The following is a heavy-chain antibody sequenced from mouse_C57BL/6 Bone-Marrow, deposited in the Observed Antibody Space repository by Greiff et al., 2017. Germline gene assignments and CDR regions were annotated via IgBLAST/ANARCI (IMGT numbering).Heavy chain of an antibody. D-gene: IGHD1-1*01. CDR1: GYTFTSYW. CDR2: IDPSDSYT. V-gene: IGHV1-69*01. Sequence: VQLQQSGAELVMPGASVKLSCKASGYTFTSYWMHWVKQRPGQGLEWIGEIDPSDSYTNYNQKFKGKSTLTVDKSSSTAYMQLSSLTSEDSAVYYCAGSYYYCSSYWFAYWGQGTLVTVSA. CDR3: AGSYYYCSSYWFAY. J-gene: IGHJ3*01.